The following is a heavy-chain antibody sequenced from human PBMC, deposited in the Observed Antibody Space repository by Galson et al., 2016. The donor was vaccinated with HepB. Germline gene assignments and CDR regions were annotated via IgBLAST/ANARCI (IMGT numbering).Heavy chain of an antibody. Sequence: SETLSLTCAVSGGSFTNNNWWSWVRQPPGKGLEWIGEMYHSGYTNYNPSLKSRATMSVDKSKNQFSLRLFAVTAADTAVYHCVRVWGKYFDYWGQGALVTVSS. D-gene: IGHD7-27*01. CDR2: MYHSGYT. V-gene: IGHV4-4*02. CDR3: VRVWGKYFDY. CDR1: GGSFTNNNW. J-gene: IGHJ4*02.